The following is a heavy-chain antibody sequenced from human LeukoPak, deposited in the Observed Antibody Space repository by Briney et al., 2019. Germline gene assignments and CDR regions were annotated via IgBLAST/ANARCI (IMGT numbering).Heavy chain of an antibody. CDR1: GYTFTTYY. CDR2: IDTSGGST. J-gene: IGHJ3*02. V-gene: IGHV1-46*01. CDR3: ARLSQQTFDI. Sequence: ASVKVSCKASGYTFTTYYMHWVRQAPGQGLEWMGIIDTSGGSTSYAQKFQGRVTMTRDTSTSTVYMELSSVRSDDTAVYYCARLSQQTFDIWGQGTLVTVSS.